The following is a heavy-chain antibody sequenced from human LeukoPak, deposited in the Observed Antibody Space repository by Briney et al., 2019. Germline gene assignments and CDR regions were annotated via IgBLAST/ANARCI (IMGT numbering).Heavy chain of an antibody. CDR2: IYSTDKT. CDR3: AREIGYYFDNHSSRLRGRFDV. CDR1: GFTFSNAW. Sequence: GGSLRLSCAASGFTFSNAWMSWVRQAPGKGLEWVSVIYSTDKTNYADSVQGRFTISRDPSKNTVYLQMNSLRGEDTAVYYCAREIGYYFDNHSSRLRGRFDVWGTGTTVTVSS. D-gene: IGHD3-22*01. V-gene: IGHV3-53*01. J-gene: IGHJ6*04.